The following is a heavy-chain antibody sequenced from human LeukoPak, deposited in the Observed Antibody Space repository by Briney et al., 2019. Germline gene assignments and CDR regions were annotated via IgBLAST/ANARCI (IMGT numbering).Heavy chain of an antibody. V-gene: IGHV3-23*01. CDR2: ISGSGGRGTT. CDR1: GFTFSNFV. J-gene: IGHJ4*02. D-gene: IGHD3-10*01. CDR3: AKRPGYGSGSYLIDIIDY. Sequence: PGGSLRLSCAAPGFTFSNFVMTWVRQAPGKGLEWVSAISGSGGRGTTYYADSVKGRFTISRDNSKNTLYLQMNSLRAEDTAVYYCAKRPGYGSGSYLIDIIDYWGQGTLVTVSS.